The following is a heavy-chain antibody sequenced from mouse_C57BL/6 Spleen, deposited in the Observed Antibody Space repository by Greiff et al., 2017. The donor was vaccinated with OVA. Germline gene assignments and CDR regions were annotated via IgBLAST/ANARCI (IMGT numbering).Heavy chain of an antibody. J-gene: IGHJ4*01. V-gene: IGHV5-6*01. CDR3: AREASPYDYDGDYYAMDY. Sequence: EVQVVESGGDLVKPGGSLKLSCAASGFTFSSYGMSWVRQTPDKRLEWVATISSGGSYTYYPDSVKGRFTISRDNAKNTLYLQMSSLKSEDTAMYYCAREASPYDYDGDYYAMDYWGQGTSVTVSS. CDR1: GFTFSSYG. D-gene: IGHD2-4*01. CDR2: ISSGGSYT.